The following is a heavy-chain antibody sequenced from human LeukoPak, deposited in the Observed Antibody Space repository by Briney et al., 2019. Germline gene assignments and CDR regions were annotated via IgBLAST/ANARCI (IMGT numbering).Heavy chain of an antibody. Sequence: PGGSLRLSCAASGFTFSRYWMFWVRQAPGKGLVWVSYISSSSYIYYADSVKGRFTISRDNAENSLYLQMNSLRAEDTAVYYCARGSEGYCSGGGCYYGMDVWGQGTTVTVSS. CDR3: ARGSEGYCSGGGCYYGMDV. V-gene: IGHV3-69-1*01. CDR1: GFTFSRYW. D-gene: IGHD2-15*01. CDR2: ISSSSYI. J-gene: IGHJ6*01.